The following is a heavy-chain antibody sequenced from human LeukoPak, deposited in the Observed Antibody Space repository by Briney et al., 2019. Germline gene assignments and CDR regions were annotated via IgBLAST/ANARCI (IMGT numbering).Heavy chain of an antibody. CDR1: GYTFTSYY. CDR2: INPSGGST. J-gene: IGHJ3*02. CDR3: ARLGVVVVAVDDAFDI. Sequence: ASVKVSCKASGYTFTSYYMHWVRQAPGQGLEWMGIINPSGGSTSYAQKFQGRVTMTRDMSTSTVYMELSSLRSEDTAVYYCARLGVVVVAVDDAFDIWGQGTMVTVSS. D-gene: IGHD2-15*01. V-gene: IGHV1-46*01.